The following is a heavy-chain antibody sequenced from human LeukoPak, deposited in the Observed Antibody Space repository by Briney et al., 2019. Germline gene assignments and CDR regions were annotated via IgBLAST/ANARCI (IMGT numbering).Heavy chain of an antibody. V-gene: IGHV1-69-2*01. D-gene: IGHD5/OR15-5a*01. Sequence: ASVNVSCKASGYTFTDFYIRWVLQAPGKGLEWMGRIDPEDGETIYAEKFQDRVTMTADTSTGTAYLEFSSLTSADTALYFCATKPDISTVMHDWGQGTLVSVSS. CDR2: IDPEDGET. CDR1: GYTFTDFY. J-gene: IGHJ4*02. CDR3: ATKPDISTVMHD.